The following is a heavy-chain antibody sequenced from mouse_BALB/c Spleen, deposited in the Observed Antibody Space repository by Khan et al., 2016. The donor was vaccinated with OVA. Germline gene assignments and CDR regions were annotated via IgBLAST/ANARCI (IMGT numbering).Heavy chain of an antibody. Sequence: QIQLVQSGPELKKPGETVKISCKASGYTFTNYGMNWVKQAPGKGLQWMGWINTYTGEPTSADDYKGRLASSLETSASTAYLQINNLKHADTATYFCASSNANYWIASWGRGPLVTVSA. D-gene: IGHD2-1*01. CDR2: INTYTGEP. CDR3: ASSNANYWIAS. V-gene: IGHV9-3-1*01. CDR1: GYTFTNYG. J-gene: IGHJ3*01.